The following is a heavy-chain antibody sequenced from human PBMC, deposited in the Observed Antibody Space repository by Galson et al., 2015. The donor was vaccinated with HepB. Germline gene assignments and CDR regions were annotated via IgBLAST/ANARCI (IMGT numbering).Heavy chain of an antibody. CDR1: GGSFSGYY. J-gene: IGHJ6*02. V-gene: IGHV4-34*01. Sequence: SETLSLACAVYGGSFSGYYWSWIRQPPGKGLEWIGEINHSGSTNYNPSLKSRVTISVDTSKNQFSLKVRSVTAADTAVYYCARFYLYSGMDVWGQGTTVTVSS. CDR2: INHSGST. CDR3: ARFYLYSGMDV. D-gene: IGHD2/OR15-2a*01.